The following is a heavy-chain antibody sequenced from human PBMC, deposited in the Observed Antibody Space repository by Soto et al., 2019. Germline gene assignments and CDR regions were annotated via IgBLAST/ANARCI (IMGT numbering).Heavy chain of an antibody. CDR1: GFTFKSFG. Sequence: QVQLVQSGGEVKKPGASVKVSCETSGFTFKSFGFTWVRQAPGQGLEWMGWISANNGNTVYEQKFQGRVTMTTDTSTRTAYMELRSLKSDDTAMYYCARDYFDVWVGSRTHHFSNYSGMDVWGHGTAVNVSS. CDR3: ARDYFDVWVGSRTHHFSNYSGMDV. CDR2: ISANNGNT. V-gene: IGHV1-18*01. D-gene: IGHD3-3*01. J-gene: IGHJ6*02.